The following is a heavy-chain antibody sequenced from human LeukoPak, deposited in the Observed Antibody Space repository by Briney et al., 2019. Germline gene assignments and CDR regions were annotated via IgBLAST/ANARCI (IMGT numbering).Heavy chain of an antibody. CDR2: TNPNSGGT. CDR1: GYTFTGYY. Sequence: ASVKVSCKASGYTFTGYYMHWVRQAPGQGLEWMGWTNPNSGGTNYAQKFQGRVTMTRDTSISTAYMELSRLRSDDTAVYYCARGPHYGSGSPDYYYYMDVWGKGTTVTVSS. CDR3: ARGPHYGSGSPDYYYYMDV. V-gene: IGHV1-2*02. D-gene: IGHD3-10*01. J-gene: IGHJ6*03.